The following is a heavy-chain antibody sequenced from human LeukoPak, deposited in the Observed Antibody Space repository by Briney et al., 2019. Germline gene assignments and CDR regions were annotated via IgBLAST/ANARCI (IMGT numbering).Heavy chain of an antibody. CDR3: ARVLTPPNYYDSSGSSRAFDI. V-gene: IGHV4-4*02. CDR1: GGSISSSNW. D-gene: IGHD3-22*01. J-gene: IGHJ3*02. CDR2: IYHSGST. Sequence: PSGTLSLTCAVSGGSISSSNWWSWVRQPPGKGLEWIGEIYHSGSTNYNPSLKSRVTISVDTSKNQFSLKLSSVTAADTAVYYCARVLTPPNYYDSSGSSRAFDIWGRGTMVTVSS.